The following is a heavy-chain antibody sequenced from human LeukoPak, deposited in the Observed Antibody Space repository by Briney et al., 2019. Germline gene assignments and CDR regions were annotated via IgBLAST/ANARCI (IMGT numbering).Heavy chain of an antibody. D-gene: IGHD4-17*01. Sequence: ASVKVSFKASGYTFTSYGISWVRQAPGQGLEWMGWISAYNGNTNYAQKLQGRVTMTTDTSTGTAYMELRSLRSDDTAVYYCARDYGDYDYFDYWGQGTLVTVSS. CDR1: GYTFTSYG. CDR3: ARDYGDYDYFDY. CDR2: ISAYNGNT. J-gene: IGHJ4*02. V-gene: IGHV1-18*01.